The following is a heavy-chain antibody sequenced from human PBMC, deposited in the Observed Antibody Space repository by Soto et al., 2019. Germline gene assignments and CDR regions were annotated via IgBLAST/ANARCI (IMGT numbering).Heavy chain of an antibody. D-gene: IGHD2-15*01. CDR1: GGSISSSSYY. CDR2: IYYSGST. J-gene: IGHJ6*03. V-gene: IGHV4-39*01. Sequence: SETLCLTCSVSGGSISSSSYYWVWIRQPPGKGLEWIGSIYYSGSTYYNPSLKSRVTISVDTSKNQFSLKLSSVTAADTAVYYCARSIVVVVAARIYYMDVWGKGTTVTVSS. CDR3: ARSIVVVVAARIYYMDV.